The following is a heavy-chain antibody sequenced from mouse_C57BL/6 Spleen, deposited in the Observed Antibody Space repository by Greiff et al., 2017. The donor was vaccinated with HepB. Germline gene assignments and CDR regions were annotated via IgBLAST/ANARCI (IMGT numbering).Heavy chain of an antibody. CDR2: INPSNGGT. J-gene: IGHJ2*01. CDR3: ARSPLITTVVAKDFDY. D-gene: IGHD1-1*01. Sequence: QVHVKQPGTELVKPGASVKLSCKASGYTFTSYWMHWVKQRPGQGLEWIGNINPSNGGTNYNEKFKSKATLTVDKSSSTAYMQLSSLTSEDSAVYYCARSPLITTVVAKDFDYWGQGTTLTVSS. V-gene: IGHV1-53*01. CDR1: GYTFTSYW.